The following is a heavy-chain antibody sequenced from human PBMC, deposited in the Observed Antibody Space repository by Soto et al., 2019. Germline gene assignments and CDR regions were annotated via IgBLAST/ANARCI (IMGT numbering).Heavy chain of an antibody. D-gene: IGHD6-19*01. V-gene: IGHV3-30*03. CDR2: ISYDGSNE. J-gene: IGHJ4*02. CDR3: ARRSSGWYFDY. CDR1: GSTFSSYG. Sequence: GGSLRLSCAASGSTFSSYGMHWVRQAPGKGLEWVTHISYDGSNEHYTDSVKGRFTISRDNSKNTLYLQMNSLRAEDTAVYYCARRSSGWYFDYWGQGTLVTVSS.